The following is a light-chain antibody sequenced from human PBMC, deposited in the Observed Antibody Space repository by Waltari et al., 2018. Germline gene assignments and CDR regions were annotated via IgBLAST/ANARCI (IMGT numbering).Light chain of an antibody. CDR2: RAS. V-gene: IGKV2-29*02. J-gene: IGKJ3*01. CDR1: QILLHSDGNTY. CDR3: MQALQTPFT. Sequence: DIVMTQTPLSLPVTPGEPASISCRSSQILLHSDGNTYLYWYLQKPGQPPRLLIYRASNRLSGVPDRFSGSGSGTDFTLKISRVKAEDVGVYYCMQALQTPFTFGPGTKLDIK.